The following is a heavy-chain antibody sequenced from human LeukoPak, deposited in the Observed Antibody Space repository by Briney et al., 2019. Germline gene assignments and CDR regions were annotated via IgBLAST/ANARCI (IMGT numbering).Heavy chain of an antibody. CDR1: GFTFSSYS. CDR2: ISSSSSYI. J-gene: IGHJ4*02. CDR3: ARATYSSGESPDY. D-gene: IGHD6-19*01. V-gene: IGHV3-21*01. Sequence: PGGSLRLSCAASGFTFSSYSMNWVRQAPGKGLEWVSSISSSSSYIYYADSVKGRFTISRDNAKNSLYLQMNSLRAEDTAVYYCARATYSSGESPDYWGQGTLVTVSS.